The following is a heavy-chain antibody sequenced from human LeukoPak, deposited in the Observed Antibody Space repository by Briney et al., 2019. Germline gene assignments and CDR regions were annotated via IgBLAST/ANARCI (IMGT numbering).Heavy chain of an antibody. Sequence: SETLSLTCTVSGGSISSSSYYWGWIRQPPGKGLEWIGSIYYSGSTYYNPSLKSRVTISVDTSKNQFSLKLSSVTAADTAVYYCARRKVATNYLDYWGQGTLVTVSS. CDR3: ARRKVATNYLDY. J-gene: IGHJ4*02. CDR2: IYYSGST. D-gene: IGHD5-12*01. V-gene: IGHV4-39*01. CDR1: GGSISSSSYY.